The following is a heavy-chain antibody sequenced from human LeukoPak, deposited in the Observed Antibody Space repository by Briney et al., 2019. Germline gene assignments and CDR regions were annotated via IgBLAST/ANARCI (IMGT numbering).Heavy chain of an antibody. D-gene: IGHD6-6*01. Sequence: SETLSLTCAVYGGSFSSYYWSWIRQPPGKGLEWIGEINHSGSTNYNPSLKSRVTISVDTSKNQFSLKLSSVTAADTAVYYCARQRPIAALDYWGQGTLVTVSS. CDR1: GGSFSSYY. V-gene: IGHV4-34*01. CDR3: ARQRPIAALDY. J-gene: IGHJ4*02. CDR2: INHSGST.